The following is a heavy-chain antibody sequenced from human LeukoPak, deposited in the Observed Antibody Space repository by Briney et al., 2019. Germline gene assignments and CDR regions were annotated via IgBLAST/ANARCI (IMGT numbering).Heavy chain of an antibody. D-gene: IGHD3-16*01. CDR3: VRDWGGPDDF. CDR1: AFTFTTSW. CDR2: IDQDGSEK. Sequence: GGSLRLSCVASAFTFTTSWMTWVRQAPGKGLEWVANIDQDGSEKHYVDSVEGRFTISRDNAKNSLFLQTNSLRAEDTAVYYCVRDWGGPDDFWGQGTLVTVSS. J-gene: IGHJ4*02. V-gene: IGHV3-7*01.